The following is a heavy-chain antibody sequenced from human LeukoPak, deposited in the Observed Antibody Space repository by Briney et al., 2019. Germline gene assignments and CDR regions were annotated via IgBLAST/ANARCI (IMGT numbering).Heavy chain of an antibody. CDR3: AKGPRLHSGYHPDY. V-gene: IGHV3-33*06. D-gene: IGHD3-22*01. CDR2: IWYDGSNK. CDR1: GFTFSSYG. J-gene: IGHJ4*02. Sequence: GGSLRLSCAASGFTFSSYGMHWVRQAPGEGLEWVAVIWYDGSNKYYADSVKGRFTISRDNSKNTLYLRMNSLRAEDTAVYYCAKGPRLHSGYHPDYWGQGNLVTVSS.